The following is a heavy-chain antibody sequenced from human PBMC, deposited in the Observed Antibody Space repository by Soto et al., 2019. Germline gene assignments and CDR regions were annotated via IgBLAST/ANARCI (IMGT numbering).Heavy chain of an antibody. CDR3: AMVYPTRPLGY. CDR1: GGSISSSNW. V-gene: IGHV4-4*02. D-gene: IGHD2-8*01. CDR2: IYHSGST. J-gene: IGHJ4*02. Sequence: QVQLQESGPGLVKPSGTLSLTCTVSGGSISSSNWWSWVRQPPGKGLEWIGEIYHSGSTNHNPSLKSRVTLSVDKSKNQFSLKLSSVTAADTAVYYCAMVYPTRPLGYWGQGTLVTVSS.